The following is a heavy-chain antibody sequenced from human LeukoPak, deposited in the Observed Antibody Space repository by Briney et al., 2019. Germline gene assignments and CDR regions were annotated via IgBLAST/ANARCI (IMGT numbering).Heavy chain of an antibody. D-gene: IGHD1-26*01. J-gene: IGHJ4*02. Sequence: SETLSLTCTVSGGSISSYYWSWIRQPPGKGLEWIGYIYYSGSTNYNPSLKSRVTISVDTSKNQFSLKLSSVTAADTAVYYCARTYSGSYFDYWGQGTLVTVSS. CDR2: IYYSGST. CDR3: ARTYSGSYFDY. V-gene: IGHV4-59*01. CDR1: GGSISSYY.